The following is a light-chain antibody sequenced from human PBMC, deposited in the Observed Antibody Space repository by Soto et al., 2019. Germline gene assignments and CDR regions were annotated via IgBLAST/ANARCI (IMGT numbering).Light chain of an antibody. CDR1: QSVSSNH. J-gene: IGKJ2*01. Sequence: EIVLTQSPGTLSLSPGERATLSCRASQSVSSNHLAWYQQKPGQAPRLLIYAASSRATGIPDRFSGSGSETDFTLTISRLEPEDFAVYHCQQHGSSPPYTFGQGTKLEIK. CDR3: QQHGSSPPYT. V-gene: IGKV3-20*01. CDR2: AAS.